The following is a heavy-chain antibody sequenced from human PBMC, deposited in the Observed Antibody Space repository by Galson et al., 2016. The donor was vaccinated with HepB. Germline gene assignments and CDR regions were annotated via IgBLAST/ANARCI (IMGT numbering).Heavy chain of an antibody. CDR3: ARRRDILTGLTYYYVLDV. D-gene: IGHD3-9*01. CDR1: GYTFTSYY. Sequence: QSGAEVKEPGESLKISCKGSGYTFTSYYIAWVRQMPGKGLEWMGVIHPGASETRYSPSFQGQVSISADRSITTAYLQWNSLKASDTAVYYCARRRDILTGLTYYYVLDVWGQGTTVTVSS. V-gene: IGHV5-51*03. J-gene: IGHJ6*02. CDR2: IHPGASET.